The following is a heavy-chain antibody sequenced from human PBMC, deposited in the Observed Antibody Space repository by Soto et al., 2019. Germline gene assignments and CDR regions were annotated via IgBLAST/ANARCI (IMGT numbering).Heavy chain of an antibody. CDR3: ARGVDAGTTHYGMDV. D-gene: IGHD1-7*01. J-gene: IGHJ6*02. CDR1: GGTFSSYA. CDR2: IIPIFGTA. Sequence: SVKVSFKASGGTFSSYAISWVRQAPGQGLEWMGGIIPIFGTANYAQKFQGRVTITADESTSTAYMELSSLRSEDTAVYYCARGVDAGTTHYGMDVWGQGTTVTVSS. V-gene: IGHV1-69*13.